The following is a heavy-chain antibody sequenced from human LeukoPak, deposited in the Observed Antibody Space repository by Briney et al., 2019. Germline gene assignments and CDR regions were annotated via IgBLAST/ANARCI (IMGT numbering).Heavy chain of an antibody. CDR2: MYYSGTT. V-gene: IGHV4-59*12. D-gene: IGHD2/OR15-2a*01. J-gene: IGHJ6*01. Sequence: PSETLSLTCSVSGSSMNLYSWNWIRQSPGKGLEWIAYMYYSGTTNYNPSLENRAAISLGLSRHQFSLRLNSVTAADTAVYFCATTEKNRCYINLWGPGTTVIVSS. CDR3: ATTEKNRCYINL. CDR1: GSSMNLYS.